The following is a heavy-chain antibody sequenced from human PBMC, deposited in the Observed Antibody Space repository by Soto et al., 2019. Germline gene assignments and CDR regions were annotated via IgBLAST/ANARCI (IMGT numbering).Heavy chain of an antibody. CDR1: GFTFSSYA. D-gene: IGHD6-13*01. V-gene: IGHV3-23*01. CDR2: ISGSGGST. Sequence: PGGSLRLSCAASGFTFSSYAMSWVRQAPGKGLEWVSVISGSGGSTYYADSVKGRFTISRDNSKNTLYLQMNSLRAEDTAVYYCAKISGLSSSWYSLYYMDVWGKGTTVTVSS. J-gene: IGHJ6*03. CDR3: AKISGLSSSWYSLYYMDV.